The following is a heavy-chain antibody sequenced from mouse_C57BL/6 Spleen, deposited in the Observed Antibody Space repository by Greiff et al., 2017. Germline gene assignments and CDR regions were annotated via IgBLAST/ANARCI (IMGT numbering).Heavy chain of an antibody. CDR3: AREGGGSSPYWYFDV. D-gene: IGHD1-1*01. Sequence: QVQLQQPGAELVRPGSSVKLSCKASGYTFTSYWMHWVKQRPIQGLEWIGNIDPSDSETHYNQKFKDKATLTVDKSSSTAYMQLSSLTSEDSAVYYCAREGGGSSPYWYFDVWGTGTTVTVSS. CDR2: IDPSDSET. J-gene: IGHJ1*03. CDR1: GYTFTSYW. V-gene: IGHV1-52*01.